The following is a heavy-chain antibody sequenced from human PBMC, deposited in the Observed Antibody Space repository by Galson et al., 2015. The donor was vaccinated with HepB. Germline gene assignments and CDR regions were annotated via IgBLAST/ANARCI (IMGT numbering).Heavy chain of an antibody. J-gene: IGHJ2*01. V-gene: IGHV3-11*06. D-gene: IGHD5-24*01. CDR3: ARGTVDAYNRIYWYFDL. CDR2: ISNSSSYT. CDR1: GFTFSDYY. Sequence: SLRLSCATSGFTFSDYYMCWIRQPPGKGLEWVSYISNSSSYTDYADAVKGRFTISRDNAKNSLYLQMNSLRVEDTAVYYCARGTVDAYNRIYWYFDLWGRGTLVTVSS.